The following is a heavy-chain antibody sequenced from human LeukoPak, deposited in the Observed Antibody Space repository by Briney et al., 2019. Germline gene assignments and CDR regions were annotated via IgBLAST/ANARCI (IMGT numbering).Heavy chain of an antibody. CDR3: AKESKHIVVVTAILGIDP. D-gene: IGHD2-21*02. CDR1: GFTFSSYA. Sequence: GGSLTLSCAASGFTFSSYAMSWVRQDPGKGLEWVSGISASGGSIYYADSVKGRFTISRDNSKNTLYLQMNSLRAEDTAVYYCAKESKHIVVVTAILGIDPWGQGTLVTVSS. J-gene: IGHJ5*02. CDR2: ISASGGSI. V-gene: IGHV3-23*01.